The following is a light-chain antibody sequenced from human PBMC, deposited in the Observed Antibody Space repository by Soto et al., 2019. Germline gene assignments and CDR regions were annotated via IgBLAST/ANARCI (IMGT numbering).Light chain of an antibody. V-gene: IGKV3-11*01. J-gene: IGKJ5*01. CDR3: QQCSSWPMT. Sequence: IVLTQSPATLYLSPGERATLSCISSYSVTSYLAWYQQRVGQTPRLLIYDASRRASGVPARFSGSGSGADFTLTIGSLEAEDVAVYFCQQCSSWPMTFGEGTRLEIK. CDR1: YSVTSY. CDR2: DAS.